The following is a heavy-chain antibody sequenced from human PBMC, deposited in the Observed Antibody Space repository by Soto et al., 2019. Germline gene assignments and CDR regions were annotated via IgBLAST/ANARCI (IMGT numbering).Heavy chain of an antibody. CDR2: INPSGGST. D-gene: IGHD6-13*01. V-gene: IGHV1-46*01. J-gene: IGHJ6*02. CDR1: GYSFTSHY. CDR3: ARSSSSLSPYYYYGMDV. Sequence: GASVKVSCKAIGYSFTSHYMHWVRQAPGQGLEWMGIINPSGGSTSYAQKFQGRVTMTRDTSTSTVYMELSSLRSEDTAVYYCARSSSSLSPYYYYGMDVWGQGTTVTVSS.